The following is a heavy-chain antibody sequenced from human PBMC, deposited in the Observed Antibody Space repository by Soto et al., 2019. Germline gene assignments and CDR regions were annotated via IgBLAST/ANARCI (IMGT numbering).Heavy chain of an antibody. D-gene: IGHD2-21*01. CDR2: ISGSGDKT. V-gene: IGHV3-23*01. CDR1: GFTFNNYA. J-gene: IGHJ4*02. Sequence: EVQLLESGGGLVQPGGSLTLSCAASGFTFNNYAMNWLRQAPGKGLEWVSAISGSGDKTYYADSVTGRFTISRDISKNVVYLQRNSLRAADTAVYYCAKVGETFRYYVDYWGQGTLVTVSS. CDR3: AKVGETFRYYVDY.